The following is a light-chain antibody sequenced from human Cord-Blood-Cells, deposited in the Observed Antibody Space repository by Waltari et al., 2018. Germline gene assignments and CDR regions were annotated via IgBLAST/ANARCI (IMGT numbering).Light chain of an antibody. CDR3: QSADSSGTYWV. V-gene: IGLV3-25*02. Sequence: SYELTQPPSASVSPGQTPRITCYGDESPKQYDYWYQQKPGQAPVLVIYKDSERPSGIPERCSGSSSGTTVTLTSSGVQAEGEADYYCQSADSSGTYWVFGGGTKLTVL. CDR1: ESPKQY. CDR2: KDS. J-gene: IGLJ3*02.